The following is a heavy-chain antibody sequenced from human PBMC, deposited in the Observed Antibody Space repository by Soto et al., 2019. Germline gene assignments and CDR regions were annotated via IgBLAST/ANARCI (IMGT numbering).Heavy chain of an antibody. D-gene: IGHD1-26*01. CDR1: GYTFTSYD. J-gene: IGHJ6*02. V-gene: IGHV1-8*01. CDR3: ARYRIVGATTDYYGMDV. CDR2: MNPNSGNT. Sequence: QVQLVQSGAEVKKPGASVKVSCKASGYTFTSYDINWVRQATGQGLERMGWMNPNSGNTGYAQKFQGRVTMTRNTAISTAYMELSSLRSEDTAVYYCARYRIVGATTDYYGMDVWGQGTTVTASS.